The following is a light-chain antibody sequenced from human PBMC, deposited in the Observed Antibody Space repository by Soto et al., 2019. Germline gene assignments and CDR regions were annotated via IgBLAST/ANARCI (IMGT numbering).Light chain of an antibody. Sequence: DIQMTQSPSTLSASVGDRVTITCRASQTISSWLAWYQQKPGKAPKLLIYKASTLKSGVPSRFSGSGSGTDFSLTISSLEPEDFAAYFCLLYYIYSEAFGQGTKVELK. CDR3: LLYYIYSEA. J-gene: IGKJ1*01. CDR2: KAS. CDR1: QTISSW. V-gene: IGKV1-5*03.